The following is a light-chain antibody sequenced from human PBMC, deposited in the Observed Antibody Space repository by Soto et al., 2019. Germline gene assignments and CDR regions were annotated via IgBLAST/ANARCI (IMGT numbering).Light chain of an antibody. CDR2: RVS. V-gene: IGKV1-5*03. J-gene: IGKJ3*01. CDR1: QSINSW. Sequence: DIHMTQSPSTLSASVGDRVTITCRVSQSINSWLAWYQQKPGKAPKLLIYRVSNLESGVPSRFTGSGSGTEFTLTISSLQPDDFATYYCQQYKSSSLTFGPGTKVHIK. CDR3: QQYKSSSLT.